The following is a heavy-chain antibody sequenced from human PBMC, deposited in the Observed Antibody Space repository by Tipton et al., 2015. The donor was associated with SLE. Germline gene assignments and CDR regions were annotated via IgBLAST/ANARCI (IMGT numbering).Heavy chain of an antibody. CDR1: YGSISTSSYY. Sequence: TLSLTCTVSYGSISTSSYYWGWIRQPPGKGLEWIGGIYYSGNAYYNPSLKSRVTISVDTSKNQFSLKLSSVTAADTAVYYCARDGGGGYGWFDPWGQGTLVTVSS. V-gene: IGHV4-39*07. D-gene: IGHD3-16*01. J-gene: IGHJ5*02. CDR2: IYYSGNA. CDR3: ARDGGGGYGWFDP.